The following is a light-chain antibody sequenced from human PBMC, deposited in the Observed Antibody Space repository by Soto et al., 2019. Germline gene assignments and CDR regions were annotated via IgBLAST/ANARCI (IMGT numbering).Light chain of an antibody. V-gene: IGLV1-51*01. CDR2: DNN. CDR1: SPNIGNNY. J-gene: IGLJ1*01. CDR3: GTWDSSLSAVDV. Sequence: QSVLTQPPSVSAAPGQKVTISCSGSSPNIGNNYVSWYQQLPETAPKLLIYDNNKRPSGIPDRFSGSKSGTSATLGITGLQTGDEADYYCGTWDSSLSAVDVFGTGTKVTVL.